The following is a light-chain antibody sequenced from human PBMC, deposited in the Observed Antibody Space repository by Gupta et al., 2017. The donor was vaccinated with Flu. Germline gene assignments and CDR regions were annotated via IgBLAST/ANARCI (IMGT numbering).Light chain of an antibody. Sequence: DIEMTQSPSTLAASVGDNVTLTCRASQNVNSWLAWYQQRPGKAPTLLIYKASTVNIGVSSRFSGRGSGTEFTLTISSMQPDDLATYYCQQYNMYPKTFGQGTKV. CDR1: QNVNSW. J-gene: IGKJ1*01. CDR2: KAS. CDR3: QQYNMYPKT. V-gene: IGKV1-5*03.